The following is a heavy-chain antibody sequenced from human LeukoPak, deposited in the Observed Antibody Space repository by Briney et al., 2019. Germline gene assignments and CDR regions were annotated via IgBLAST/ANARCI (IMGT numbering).Heavy chain of an antibody. J-gene: IGHJ4*02. D-gene: IGHD3-16*02. CDR3: ARDPTIYVWGSYRQYYFDY. V-gene: IGHV3-11*01. Sequence: GGSLRLSCAASGFTFSDYYMSWIRQAPGKGLEWVSYISSSGSTIYYADSVKGRFTISRDNAKNSLYLQMNSLRAEDTAVYYCARDPTIYVWGSYRQYYFDYWGQGTLVTVSS. CDR2: ISSSGSTI. CDR1: GFTFSDYY.